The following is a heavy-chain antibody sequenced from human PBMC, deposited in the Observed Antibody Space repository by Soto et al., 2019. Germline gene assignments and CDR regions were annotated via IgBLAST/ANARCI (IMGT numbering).Heavy chain of an antibody. D-gene: IGHD1-26*01. J-gene: IGHJ6*02. V-gene: IGHV1-69*01. CDR3: ARGELPDFWYYGMAV. CDR2: IIPIFGTA. CDR1: GGTFSSYA. Sequence: EASVKVSCKASGGTFSSYAISWVRQAPGQGLEWMGGIIPIFGTANYAQKFQGRVTITADESTSTAHMELSSLRSEDTAVYYCARGELPDFWYYGMAVWGQGTTVTVSS.